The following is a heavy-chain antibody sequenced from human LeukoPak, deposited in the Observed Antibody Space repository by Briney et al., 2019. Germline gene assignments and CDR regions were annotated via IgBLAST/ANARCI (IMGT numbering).Heavy chain of an antibody. Sequence: SETLSLTCTVSGGSISSSSYYWGWIRQPPGKGLEWIGSIYYSGSTYYNPSLKSRVTISVDTSKNQFSLKLSSVTAADTAVYYCARVRVRFLRSGESGSGAFDIWGQGTMVTVSS. V-gene: IGHV4-39*01. CDR3: ARVRVRFLRSGESGSGAFDI. J-gene: IGHJ3*02. CDR2: IYYSGST. D-gene: IGHD3-16*01. CDR1: GGSISSSSYY.